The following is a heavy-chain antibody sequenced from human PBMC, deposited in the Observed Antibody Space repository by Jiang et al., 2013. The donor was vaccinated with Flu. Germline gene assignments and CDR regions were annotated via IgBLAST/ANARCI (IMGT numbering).Heavy chain of an antibody. CDR3: ARNGRYSGSYRDAFDI. CDR2: IYYSGST. Sequence: SLTCTVSGGSISSYYWSWIRQPPGKGLEWIGYIYYSGSTNYNPSLKSRVTISVDTSKNQFSLKLSSVTAADTAVYYCARNGRYSGSYRDAFDIWGQGTMVTVSS. D-gene: IGHD1-26*01. J-gene: IGHJ3*02. CDR1: GGSISSYY. V-gene: IGHV4-59*01.